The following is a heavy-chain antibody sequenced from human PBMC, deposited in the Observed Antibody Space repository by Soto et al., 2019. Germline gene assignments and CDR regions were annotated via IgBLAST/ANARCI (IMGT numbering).Heavy chain of an antibody. J-gene: IGHJ5*02. D-gene: IGHD2-8*01. CDR2: AYYSGDT. CDR3: ARDRSTYGGGGTGEVKENWFDR. CDR1: GGCISRYY. Sequence: ETLSLSCSVSGGCISRYYWTWIRQPPGKGLEWIGYAYYSGDTGYNPSLKSRVTMAVDTSKNQVSLKLSSVTAADTAVYYCARDRSTYGGGGTGEVKENWFDRWGQGVLVTVSS. V-gene: IGHV4-59*01.